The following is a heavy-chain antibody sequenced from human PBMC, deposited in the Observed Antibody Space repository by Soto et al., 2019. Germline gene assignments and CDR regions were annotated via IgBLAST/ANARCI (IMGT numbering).Heavy chain of an antibody. Sequence: SETLSLTCSVSGASIYNGGYFWSWIRQSPGKGLEWIGHIHNSGSPYNNPSLKSRVTISADTSKNQFSLKLTSVTATDTAVYFCARHPGYCSGGSCNGQYTLDVWGQGTTVTVSS. J-gene: IGHJ6*02. CDR1: GASIYNGGYF. CDR2: IHNSGSP. CDR3: ARHPGYCSGGSCNGQYTLDV. V-gene: IGHV4-30-4*01. D-gene: IGHD2-15*01.